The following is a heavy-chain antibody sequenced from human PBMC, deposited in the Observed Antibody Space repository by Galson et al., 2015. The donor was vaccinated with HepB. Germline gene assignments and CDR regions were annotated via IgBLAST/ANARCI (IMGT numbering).Heavy chain of an antibody. V-gene: IGHV5-51*01. CDR2: IHPGDSDT. CDR1: GYSFTSYW. D-gene: IGHD4-17*01. CDR3: AKHLEKADYGANDPPVRAFDI. J-gene: IGHJ3*02. Sequence: QSGAEVKKPGESLKNSCKGSGYSFTSYWIGWVRQMPGKGLEWMGIIHPGDSDTRYSPSFQGQVTISADKSISTAFLQWSSLKASDTASYSGAKHLEKADYGANDPPVRAFDIWGQGTMVTVSS.